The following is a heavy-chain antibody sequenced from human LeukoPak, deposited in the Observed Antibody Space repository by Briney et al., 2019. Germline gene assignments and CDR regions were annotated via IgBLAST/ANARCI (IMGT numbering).Heavy chain of an antibody. CDR2: ISGSGDST. J-gene: IGHJ4*02. CDR1: GFTFSNYA. V-gene: IGHV3-23*01. CDR3: AKGKGEIDY. Sequence: GGSLRLSCAASGFTFSNYAMSWVRQAPGTGLEWVSTISGSGDSTNYADSVRGRFTISRDNSKNTLYLQMNSLRAEDTATYYCAKGKGEIDYWGQGSLVTVSS. D-gene: IGHD3-10*01.